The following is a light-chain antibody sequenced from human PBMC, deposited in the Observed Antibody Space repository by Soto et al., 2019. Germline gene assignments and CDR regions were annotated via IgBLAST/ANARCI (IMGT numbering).Light chain of an antibody. J-gene: IGKJ1*01. CDR1: QSVSSN. Sequence: IVMTQSPSTLAVSAGERATLSCRASQSVSSNLAWYQQKPGQAPRLLIYGASNRATGIPDRLSGSGSGTDFTLTISRLEPEDFAVYYCQQYGTSGTFGQGTKVDIK. CDR3: QQYGTSGT. CDR2: GAS. V-gene: IGKV3-20*01.